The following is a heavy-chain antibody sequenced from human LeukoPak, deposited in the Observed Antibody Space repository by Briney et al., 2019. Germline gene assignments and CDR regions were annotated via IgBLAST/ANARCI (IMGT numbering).Heavy chain of an antibody. CDR1: GFTFSSYA. V-gene: IGHV3-30-3*01. D-gene: IGHD3-22*01. CDR2: ISYDGSNK. J-gene: IGHJ4*02. Sequence: LXXXASGFTFSSYAMHWVRQAPGKGXXXVAXISYDGSNKYYADSVKGRFTISRDNSKNTLYLQMNSLRAEDTAVYYCARAYYYDSSGSPTYFDYWGQGTLVTVSS. CDR3: ARAYYYDSSGSPTYFDY.